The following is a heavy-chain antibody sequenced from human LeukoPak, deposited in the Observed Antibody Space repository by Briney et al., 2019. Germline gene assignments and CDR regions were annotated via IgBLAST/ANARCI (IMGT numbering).Heavy chain of an antibody. CDR1: GGSISGGVYY. Sequence: PSETLSLTCTVSGGSISGGVYYWSWIRQHPGKGLEWIGYIYHSGSAYYNPSLKSRVTISVDTSKNQFSLKLGSVTAADTAVYYCARDGGGGSGSYSRYLDSWGQGTLVTVSS. J-gene: IGHJ4*02. CDR3: ARDGGGGSGSYSRYLDS. V-gene: IGHV4-31*03. CDR2: IYHSGSA. D-gene: IGHD3-10*01.